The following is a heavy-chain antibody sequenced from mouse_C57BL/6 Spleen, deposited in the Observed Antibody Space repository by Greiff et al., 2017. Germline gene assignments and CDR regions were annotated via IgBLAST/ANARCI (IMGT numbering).Heavy chain of an antibody. CDR3: ARGPTTPRYFDY. D-gene: IGHD6-1*01. CDR2: IDPSDSYT. V-gene: IGHV1-59*01. J-gene: IGHJ2*01. Sequence: QVQLQQPGAELVRPGTSVKLSCKASGYTFTSYWMHWVKQRPGQGLEWIGVIDPSDSYTNYNQKFKGKATLTVDTSSSTAYMQLSSLTSEDSAIYYCARGPTTPRYFDYWGQGTTLAVSS. CDR1: GYTFTSYW.